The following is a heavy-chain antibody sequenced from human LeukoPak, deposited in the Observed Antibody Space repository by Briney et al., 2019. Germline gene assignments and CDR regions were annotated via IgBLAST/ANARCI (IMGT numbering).Heavy chain of an antibody. V-gene: IGHV3-30*03. D-gene: IGHD3-10*01. CDR1: GFTFSSYG. J-gene: IGHJ4*02. CDR2: ISYDGSNK. CDR3: EGSGSYHY. Sequence: GGSLRLSCAASGFTFSSYGMHWVRQAPGKGLEWEAVISYDGSNKYYADSVKGRFTISRDNSKNTLYLQMNSLRAEDTAVYYCEGSGSYHYWGQGTLVTVSS.